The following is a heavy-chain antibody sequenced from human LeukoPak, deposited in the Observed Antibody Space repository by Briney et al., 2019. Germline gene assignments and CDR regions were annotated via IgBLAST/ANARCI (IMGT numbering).Heavy chain of an antibody. CDR2: INHSGST. CDR1: GGPFSGYY. CDR3: ARGHSGWYRPKLYYFDY. V-gene: IGHV4-34*01. D-gene: IGHD6-19*01. J-gene: IGHJ4*02. Sequence: SETLSLTCAVYGGPFSGYYWSWIRQPPGKGLEWIGEINHSGSTNYNPSLKSRVTISVDTSKNQFSLKLSSVTAADTAVYYCARGHSGWYRPKLYYFDYWGQGTLVTVSS.